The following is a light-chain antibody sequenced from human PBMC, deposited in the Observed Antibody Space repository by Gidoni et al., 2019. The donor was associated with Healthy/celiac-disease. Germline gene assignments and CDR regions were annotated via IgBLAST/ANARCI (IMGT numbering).Light chain of an antibody. J-gene: IGKJ2*01. CDR3: QQYNSYSMYT. Sequence: DIQMTQSPSTLSASVGDRVTITCRASQSISSWLAWYQQKPGKAPKLLIYKASSLESGVPSRFSGSGSGTEFTLTISSLQPDDFATYYCQQYNSYSMYTFXXXTKLEIK. CDR1: QSISSW. V-gene: IGKV1-5*03. CDR2: KAS.